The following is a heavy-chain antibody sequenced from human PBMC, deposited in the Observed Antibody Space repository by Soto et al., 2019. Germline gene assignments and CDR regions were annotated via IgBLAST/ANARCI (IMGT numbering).Heavy chain of an antibody. CDR3: ARRRGGYDSRLDY. J-gene: IGHJ4*02. Sequence: QITLKESGPTLVKPTQTLTLTCTFSGFSLTTSGVGVGWIRQPPGKALEWLALIYWDDDKRYNPSLKNCLTITKDNSKNHVVLTTTNMDPVDTATYCCARRRGGYDSRLDYWGQGTLVTVSS. CDR1: GFSLTTSGVG. CDR2: IYWDDDK. V-gene: IGHV2-5*02. D-gene: IGHD5-12*01.